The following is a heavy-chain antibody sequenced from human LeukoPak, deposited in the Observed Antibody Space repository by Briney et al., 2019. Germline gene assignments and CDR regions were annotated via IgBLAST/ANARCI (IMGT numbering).Heavy chain of an antibody. V-gene: IGHV3-7*01. J-gene: IGHJ3*02. D-gene: IGHD3-3*01. CDR1: GFTFSNYW. Sequence: GGSLRLSCAASGFTFSNYWMSWVRQAPGKGLEWVANINLDGTKKYYVDSVNGRFSISRDNTKNSLYVQMNNLRTEDTAVYYCARDTADFQGLDIWGQGTKVTVSS. CDR2: INLDGTKK. CDR3: ARDTADFQGLDI.